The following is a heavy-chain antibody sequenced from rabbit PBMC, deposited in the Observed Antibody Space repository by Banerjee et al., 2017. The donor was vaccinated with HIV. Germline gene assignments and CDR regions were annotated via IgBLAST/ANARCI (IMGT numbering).Heavy chain of an antibody. CDR2: IYTSSGGT. D-gene: IGHD6-1*01. CDR1: GFSFSSSYY. V-gene: IGHV1S40*01. J-gene: IGHJ4*01. Sequence: QSLEESGGDLVKPGASLTLTCTASGFSFSSSYYMCWVRQAPGKGLELIACIYTSSGGTYYASWAKGRFTISKPSSTTVTLQMTSLTAADPATYFCARVYDGYGYARRLNLWGPGTLVTVS. CDR3: ARVYDGYGYARRLNL.